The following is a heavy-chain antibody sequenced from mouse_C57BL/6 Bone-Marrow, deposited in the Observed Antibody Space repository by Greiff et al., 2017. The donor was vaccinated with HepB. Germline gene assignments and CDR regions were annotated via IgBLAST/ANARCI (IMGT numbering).Heavy chain of an antibody. Sequence: EVQLVESGGGLVQPKGSLKLSCAASGFSFNTYAMNWVRQAPGKGLEWVARIRSKSNNYATYYADSVKDRFTISRDDSESMLYLQMNNLKTEDTAMYYCVRQLPSYAMDYWGQGTSVTVSS. J-gene: IGHJ4*01. V-gene: IGHV10-1*01. CDR2: IRSKSNNYAT. CDR1: GFSFNTYA. D-gene: IGHD5-5*01. CDR3: VRQLPSYAMDY.